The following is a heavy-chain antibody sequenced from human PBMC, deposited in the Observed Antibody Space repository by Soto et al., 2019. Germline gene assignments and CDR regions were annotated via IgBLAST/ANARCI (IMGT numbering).Heavy chain of an antibody. CDR3: EPCHRFYNP. Sequence: SETRSLTCSIYVLSFVGYYGGWVRQPAGKGLEWIGEINHGGMTNYNPSLKSLVTISVDTYKNQFSLKLSYVKAADTGVYSREPCHRFYNPWGQRTLVTVSS. CDR2: INHGGMT. CDR1: VLSFVGYY. V-gene: IGHV4-34*01. J-gene: IGHJ5*02.